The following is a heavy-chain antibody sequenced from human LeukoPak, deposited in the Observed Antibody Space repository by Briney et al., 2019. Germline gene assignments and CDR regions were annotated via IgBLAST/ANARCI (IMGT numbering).Heavy chain of an antibody. V-gene: IGHV5-51*01. J-gene: IGHJ1*01. CDR3: ARLAYCGGDCYRTTRGYFQH. Sequence: AGESLKISCKGSGYSFTSYWIGWVRQMPGKGLEWMGIIYPGDSDTRYSPSFQGQVTISADKSITTTYLQWSSLKASDTAMYFCARLAYCGGDCYRTTRGYFQHWGQGTLVTVSS. CDR2: IYPGDSDT. D-gene: IGHD2-21*02. CDR1: GYSFTSYW.